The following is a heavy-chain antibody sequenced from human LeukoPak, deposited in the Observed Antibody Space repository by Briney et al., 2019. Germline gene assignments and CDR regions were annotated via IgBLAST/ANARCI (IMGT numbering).Heavy chain of an antibody. CDR1: EFIFSNYW. CDR3: ARTGRGDYGDYDFDY. D-gene: IGHD4-17*01. Sequence: GGSLRLSCAASEFIFSNYWMHWVRHAPGKGLVWVARISSDGRSTSCADSVKGRFTISRDNAKNTLYLQMNSLRAEDTAVYYCARTGRGDYGDYDFDYWGQGTLVTVSS. J-gene: IGHJ4*02. V-gene: IGHV3-74*01. CDR2: ISSDGRST.